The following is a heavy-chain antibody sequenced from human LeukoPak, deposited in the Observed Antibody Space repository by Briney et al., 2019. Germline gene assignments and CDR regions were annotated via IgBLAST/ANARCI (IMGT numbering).Heavy chain of an antibody. CDR3: ARGRIAAWYYFDY. D-gene: IGHD6-6*01. Sequence: PSETLSLTCAVYGGSFSGYYWSWIRQPPGKGLEWIGEINHSGSTNYNPSLKSRVTISVDTSKNQFSLKLSSVAAADTAVYYCARGRIAAWYYFDYWGQGNLVTVSS. V-gene: IGHV4-34*01. CDR1: GGSFSGYY. J-gene: IGHJ4*02. CDR2: INHSGST.